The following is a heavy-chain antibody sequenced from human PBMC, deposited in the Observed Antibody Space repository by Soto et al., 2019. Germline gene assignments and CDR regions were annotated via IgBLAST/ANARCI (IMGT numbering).Heavy chain of an antibody. CDR1: GFTFDDYA. D-gene: IGHD3-22*01. CDR3: AKSPVVMIGYYFDY. CDR2: ISWNSGSI. J-gene: IGHJ4*02. V-gene: IGHV3-9*01. Sequence: DVQLVESGGGLVQPGRSLRLSCAASGFTFDDYAMHWVRQAPGKGLEWVSGISWNSGSIGYADSVKGRFTISRDNAKNSLYLQMNSLRAEDTALYYCAKSPVVMIGYYFDYWGQGTLVTVSS.